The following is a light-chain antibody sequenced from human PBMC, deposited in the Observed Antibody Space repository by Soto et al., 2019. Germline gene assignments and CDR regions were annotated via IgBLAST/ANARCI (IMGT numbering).Light chain of an antibody. J-gene: IGLJ2*01. Sequence: QSALTQPPSVSGAPGQTVTISCTGSSSNIGTGYDVHWYQQLPGTAPKLLIYGNNNRPSGVPDRFSGSKSGTSASLAITGLQAEDEADYYCQSYDNTLSSSEVVFGGGTKVTVL. CDR1: SSNIGTGYD. V-gene: IGLV1-40*01. CDR2: GNN. CDR3: QSYDNTLSSSEVV.